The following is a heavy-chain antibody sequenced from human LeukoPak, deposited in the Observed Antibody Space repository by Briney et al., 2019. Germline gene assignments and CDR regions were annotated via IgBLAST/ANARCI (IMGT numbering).Heavy chain of an antibody. V-gene: IGHV5-51*01. D-gene: IGHD3-22*01. CDR1: GYNFSSYC. Sequence: GESLMIPCKGAGYNFSSYCIGWVRQMPGRGLEWMGIIYPGDSDTRYSPSFQGQVTISADKSISTAYLQWSSLKASDTAMYYCARLVSSGHFYSWGHGEPVTVSS. CDR3: ARLVSSGHFYS. CDR2: IYPGDSDT. J-gene: IGHJ4*03.